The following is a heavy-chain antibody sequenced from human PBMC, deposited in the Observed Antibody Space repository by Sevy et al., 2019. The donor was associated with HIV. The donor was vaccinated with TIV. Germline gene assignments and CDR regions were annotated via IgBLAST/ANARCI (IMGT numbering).Heavy chain of an antibody. CDR3: ARALRYSSSWLLFDP. CDR2: IYYSGST. Sequence: SETLSLTCTVSGGSVSSGSYYWSWIRQPPGMGLEWIGYIYYSGSTNYNPSLKSRVTISVDTSKNQFSLKLSSVTAADTAVYYCARALRYSSSWLLFDPWGQGTLVTVSS. CDR1: GGSVSSGSYY. V-gene: IGHV4-61*01. D-gene: IGHD6-13*01. J-gene: IGHJ5*02.